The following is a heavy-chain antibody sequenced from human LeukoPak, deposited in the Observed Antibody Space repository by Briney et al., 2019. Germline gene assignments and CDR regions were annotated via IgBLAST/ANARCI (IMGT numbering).Heavy chain of an antibody. CDR3: ARVASGGSCYDH. J-gene: IGHJ4*02. D-gene: IGHD2-15*01. CDR2: INTNTGNT. V-gene: IGHV7-4-1*02. Sequence: GASVKVSCKASGYTFTSYAMNWVRHAPGPGLEWMGWINTNTGNTTYAQGFTGRFVFSLDTSVSTTYLRISSLNAEDTAAYYCARVASGGSCYDHWGEGNRVTVSS. CDR1: GYTFTSYA.